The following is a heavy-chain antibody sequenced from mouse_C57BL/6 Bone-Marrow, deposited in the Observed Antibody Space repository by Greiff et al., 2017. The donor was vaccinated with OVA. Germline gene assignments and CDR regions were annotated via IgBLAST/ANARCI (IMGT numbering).Heavy chain of an antibody. D-gene: IGHD2-3*01. CDR2: ISDGGSYT. J-gene: IGHJ2*01. V-gene: IGHV5-4*01. CDR3: AREIYDGYYVDY. Sequence: EVMLVESGGGLVKPGGSLKLSCAASGFTFSSYAMSWVRQTPEKRLEWVATISDGGSYTYYPDNVKGRFTISRDNAKNNLYLQMSHLKSEDTAMYYCAREIYDGYYVDYWGQGTTLTVSS. CDR1: GFTFSSYA.